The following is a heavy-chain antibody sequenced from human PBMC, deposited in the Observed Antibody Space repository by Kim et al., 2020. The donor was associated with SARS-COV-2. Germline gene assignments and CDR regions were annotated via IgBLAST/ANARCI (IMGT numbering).Heavy chain of an antibody. CDR3: ARDSGSYWGDNWFDP. Sequence: PALKSRVTMSVDTSKNQFSLKLSSVTAADTAVYYCARDSGSYWGDNWFDPWGQGTLVTVSS. J-gene: IGHJ5*02. D-gene: IGHD1-26*01. V-gene: IGHV4-4*07.